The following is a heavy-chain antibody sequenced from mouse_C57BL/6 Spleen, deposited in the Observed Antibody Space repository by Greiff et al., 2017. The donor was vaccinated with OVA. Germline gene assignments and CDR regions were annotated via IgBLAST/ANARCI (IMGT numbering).Heavy chain of an antibody. J-gene: IGHJ1*03. CDR3: ARLKVDWYFDV. D-gene: IGHD1-1*01. CDR1: GYTFTSYT. CDR2: INPSSGYT. V-gene: IGHV1-4*01. Sequence: QVQLQQSGAELARPGASVKMSCKASGYTFTSYTMHWVKQRPGQGLEWIGYINPSSGYTKYNQKFKDKATLTADKSSSTAYMQLSSLTSEDSAVYYCARLKVDWYFDVWATGTTVTVSS.